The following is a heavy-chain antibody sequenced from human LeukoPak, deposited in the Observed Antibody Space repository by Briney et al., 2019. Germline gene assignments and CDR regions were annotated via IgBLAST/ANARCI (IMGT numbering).Heavy chain of an antibody. CDR1: GFTFSTYA. Sequence: GGSLRLSCAAPGFTFSTYAMSWVRQASGKGLEWVSAISGSGGSTYYADSVKGRFTISRDNSKNTLYLQMNSLRAEDTAVYYCAEEGPMVRDFDYWGQGTLVTVSS. D-gene: IGHD3-10*01. CDR3: AEEGPMVRDFDY. CDR2: ISGSGGST. J-gene: IGHJ4*02. V-gene: IGHV3-23*01.